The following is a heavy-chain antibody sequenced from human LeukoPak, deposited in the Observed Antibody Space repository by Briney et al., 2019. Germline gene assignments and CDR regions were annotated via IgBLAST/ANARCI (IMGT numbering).Heavy chain of an antibody. V-gene: IGHV4-39*01. D-gene: IGHD6-19*01. CDR3: ARLRAMAGHRGGFDF. Sequence: SETLSLTCAVSGDSISYHNYYWDWIRQPPGKGLESIGTVYYTGNTYYNPSLKSRVAISVDTSKNQFSLQLTSMTAAGTAVYYCARLRAMAGHRGGFDFWGRGTMVTVSS. CDR2: VYYTGNT. CDR1: GDSISYHNYY. J-gene: IGHJ3*01.